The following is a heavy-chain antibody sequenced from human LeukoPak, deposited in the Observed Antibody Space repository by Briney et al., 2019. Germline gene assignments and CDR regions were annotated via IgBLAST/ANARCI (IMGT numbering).Heavy chain of an antibody. CDR1: GGSISSGDYY. J-gene: IGHJ4*02. Sequence: PSETLSLTCTVSGGSISSGDYYWSWIRQPPGKGLEWIGYIYYSGSTYYNPSLKSRVTISVDTSKNQFSLKLSSVTAADTAVYYCARESSLFPLDYWGQGTLVTVSS. V-gene: IGHV4-30-4*08. CDR2: IYYSGST. CDR3: ARESSLFPLDY.